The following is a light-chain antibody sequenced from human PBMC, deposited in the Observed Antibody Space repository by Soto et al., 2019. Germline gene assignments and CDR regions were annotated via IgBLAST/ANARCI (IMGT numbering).Light chain of an antibody. V-gene: IGKV3-15*01. CDR3: QQYYDWPT. J-gene: IGKJ1*01. CDR1: QRITT. Sequence: EIVMTQSPSTLSLSPLERSTLSCRASQRITTVAWYQQKPGQAPRLLIYGLSIRAPGIPTRFTVSGSGTEFTLTISSLQSEDFGVYYCQQYYDWPTFGQGTKVDIK. CDR2: GLS.